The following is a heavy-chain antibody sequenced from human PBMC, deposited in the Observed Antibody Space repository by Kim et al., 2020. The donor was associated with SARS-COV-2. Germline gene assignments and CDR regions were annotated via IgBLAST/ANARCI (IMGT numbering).Heavy chain of an antibody. CDR1: GVSITSATW. CDR3: SGSTGWYRLDY. V-gene: IGHV4-4*02. D-gene: IGHD6-19*01. J-gene: IGHJ4*02. CDR2: MFHSGTT. Sequence: SETLSLTCTVSGVSITSATWWTWVRQPPGKGLEWIGEMFHSGTTNYNPSLKSRVTISVDKSKNHFSLNLNSVTAADTAVYYCSGSTGWYRLDYLGQGTL.